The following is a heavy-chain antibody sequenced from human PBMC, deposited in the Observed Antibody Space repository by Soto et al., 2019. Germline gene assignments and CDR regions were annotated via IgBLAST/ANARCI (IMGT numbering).Heavy chain of an antibody. J-gene: IGHJ4*02. D-gene: IGHD4-17*01. CDR1: GFTFGRHG. CDR2: IGSDGRRA. CDR3: ARDDDYGDQGLGY. Sequence: QVQLVESGGGVVQPGGSLRLSCAASGFTFGRHGMHWVRQAPGKGLEWVAVIGSDGRRASYADSVKGRFTISRDNGKKTLYWQMNSLRAEETAVYYWARDDDYGDQGLGYWGQGTLVTVSS. V-gene: IGHV3-33*01.